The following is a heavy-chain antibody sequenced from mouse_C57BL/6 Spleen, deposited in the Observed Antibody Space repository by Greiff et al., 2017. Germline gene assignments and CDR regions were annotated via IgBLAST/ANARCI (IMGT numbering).Heavy chain of an antibody. J-gene: IGHJ1*03. CDR3: ARQGDSSYWYFDV. CDR1: GFTFSSYG. Sequence: EVQGVESGGDLVKPGGSLKLSCAASGFTFSSYGMSWVRQTPDKRLEWVATISSGGSYTYYPDSVKGRFTISRDNAKNTLYLQMSSLKSEDTAMYYCARQGDSSYWYFDVWGTGTTVTVSS. V-gene: IGHV5-6*01. CDR2: ISSGGSYT.